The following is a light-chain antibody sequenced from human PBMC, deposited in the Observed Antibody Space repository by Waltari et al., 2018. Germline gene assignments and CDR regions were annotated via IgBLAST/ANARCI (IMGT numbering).Light chain of an antibody. CDR1: QSVSSY. CDR2: DAS. CDR3: QQRSNWPPWT. J-gene: IGKJ1*01. Sequence: EIVLTPSPATLSLSPGERATLPCRASQSVSSYLAWYQQKPGQAPRLLIYDASNRATGIPARFSGSGSGTDFTLTISSLEPEDFAVYYCQQRSNWPPWTFGQGTKVEIK. V-gene: IGKV3-11*01.